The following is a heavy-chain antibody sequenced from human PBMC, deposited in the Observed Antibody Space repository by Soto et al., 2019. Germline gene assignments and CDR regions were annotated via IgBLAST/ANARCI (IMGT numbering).Heavy chain of an antibody. V-gene: IGHV3-15*01. CDR3: TTVNSSTVKGIVYYYYMDV. CDR2: IKSKTDGGTT. Sequence: GGSLRLSCAASGFAFSNAWMSWVRQAPGKGLEWVGRIKSKTDGGTTDYAAPVKGRFTISRDDSKNTLYLQMNSLKTEDTAVYYCTTVNSSTVKGIVYYYYMDVWGKGTSVTVSS. D-gene: IGHD6-13*01. CDR1: GFAFSNAW. J-gene: IGHJ6*03.